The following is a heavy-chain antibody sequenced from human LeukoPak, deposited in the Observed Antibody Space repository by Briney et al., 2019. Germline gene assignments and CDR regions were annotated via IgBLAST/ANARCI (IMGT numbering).Heavy chain of an antibody. CDR1: GFTFSSYW. J-gene: IGHJ4*02. V-gene: IGHV3-7*01. Sequence: PGGSLRLSCAASGFTFSSYWMSWVRQAPGKGLEWVANIKQDGSEKYYVDSVKGRFTISSDNAKNSLYLQMNSLRAEDTAVYYCARSLISRGSGSYSSDYWGQGTLVTVSS. CDR2: IKQDGSEK. D-gene: IGHD3-10*01. CDR3: ARSLISRGSGSYSSDY.